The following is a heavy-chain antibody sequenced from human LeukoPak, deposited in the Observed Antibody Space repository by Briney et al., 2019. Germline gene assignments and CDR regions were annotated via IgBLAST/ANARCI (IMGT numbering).Heavy chain of an antibody. V-gene: IGHV4-59*01. CDR1: GGSISSYY. Sequence: PSETLSLTCTVSGGSISSYYWSWIRQPPGKGLEWIGYIYYSGSTNCNPSLKSRVTISVDTSKNQFSLKLSSVTAADTAVYYCARDALTGYARVFDYWGQGTLVTVSS. J-gene: IGHJ4*02. CDR3: ARDALTGYARVFDY. D-gene: IGHD3-9*01. CDR2: IYYSGST.